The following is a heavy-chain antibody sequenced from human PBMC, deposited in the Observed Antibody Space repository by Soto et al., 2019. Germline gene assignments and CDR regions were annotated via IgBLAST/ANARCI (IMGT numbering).Heavy chain of an antibody. CDR3: ARDYEYTFDD. Sequence: ASVQVSCQASVRTFGSYASSGVRQAPGQGLEWMGGIIPIFGTANYAQKFQGRVTITADKSTSTAYMELSSLRSEDTAVYYCARDYEYTFDDLGKGTLVTVSP. V-gene: IGHV1-69*06. CDR2: IIPIFGTA. J-gene: IGHJ4*02. D-gene: IGHD3-3*01. CDR1: VRTFGSYA.